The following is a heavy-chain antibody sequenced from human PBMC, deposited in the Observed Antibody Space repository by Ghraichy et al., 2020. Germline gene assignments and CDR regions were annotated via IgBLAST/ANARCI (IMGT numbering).Heavy chain of an antibody. CDR1: GGTFSSYA. D-gene: IGHD2-2*01. Sequence: SVKVSCKASGGTFSSYAISWVRQAPGQGLEWMGRIIPILGIANYAQKFQGRVTITADKSTSTAYMELSSLRSEDTAVYYCARGPAVDAFDIWGQGTMVTVSS. CDR3: ARGPAVDAFDI. V-gene: IGHV1-69*04. CDR2: IIPILGIA. J-gene: IGHJ3*02.